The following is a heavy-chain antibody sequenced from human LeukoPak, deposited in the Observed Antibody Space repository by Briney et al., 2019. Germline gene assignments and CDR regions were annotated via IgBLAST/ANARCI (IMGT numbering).Heavy chain of an antibody. D-gene: IGHD5-24*01. V-gene: IGHV3-7*04. CDR1: GFTFSSYW. J-gene: IGHJ6*02. CDR2: IKQDGSEK. Sequence: GGSLRLSCAASGFTFSSYWMSWVRQAPGNGLEWVANIKQDGSEKYYVDSVKGRFTISRDNAKNSLYLQMNSPRAEDTAVYYCARGGGYPHDYGMDVWGQGTTVTVSS. CDR3: ARGGGYPHDYGMDV.